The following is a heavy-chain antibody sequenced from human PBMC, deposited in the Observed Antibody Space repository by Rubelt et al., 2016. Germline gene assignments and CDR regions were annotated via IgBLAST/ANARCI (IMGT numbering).Heavy chain of an antibody. CDR3: AKGILRWSVGYGMDV. D-gene: IGHD4-23*01. J-gene: IGHJ6*02. CDR1: GFTFDDYA. Sequence: EVQLVESGGGLVQPGRSLRLSCAASGFTFDDYAMHWVRQAPGKGLEWVSGISWNSGSIGYADSVKGRFTISRDNATTSLYLQMNSLRAEDTALYYCAKGILRWSVGYGMDVWGQGTTVTVSS. V-gene: IGHV3-9*01. CDR2: ISWNSGSI.